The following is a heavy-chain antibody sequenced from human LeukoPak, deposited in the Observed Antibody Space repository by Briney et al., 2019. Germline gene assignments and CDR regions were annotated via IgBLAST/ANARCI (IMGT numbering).Heavy chain of an antibody. Sequence: SETLSLTCTVSGGSLSSSSYYWGWIRQPPGKGLEWIGSIYYSGSTYYNPSLKSRVTISVDTSKNQFSLKLSSVTAADTAVYYCARVGEDIVVVPAAIWGQGTLVTVSS. D-gene: IGHD2-2*01. J-gene: IGHJ4*02. CDR2: IYYSGST. CDR1: GGSLSSSSYY. V-gene: IGHV4-39*07. CDR3: ARVGEDIVVVPAAI.